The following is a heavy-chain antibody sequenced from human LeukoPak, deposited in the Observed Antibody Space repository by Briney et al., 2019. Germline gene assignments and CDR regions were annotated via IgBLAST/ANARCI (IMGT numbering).Heavy chain of an antibody. CDR1: GASITSYY. CDR3: ARFEREIQAVFDY. D-gene: IGHD5-18*01. J-gene: IGHJ4*02. V-gene: IGHV4-4*07. CDR2: IYGNGST. Sequence: SETLSLTCTVSGASITSYYWSWIRQSARRGLEWIGRIYGNGSTNYGPSLRSRVTMSMDTSKNQLSLKLTSVTAADTAVYYCARFEREIQAVFDYWGPVILVTVSS.